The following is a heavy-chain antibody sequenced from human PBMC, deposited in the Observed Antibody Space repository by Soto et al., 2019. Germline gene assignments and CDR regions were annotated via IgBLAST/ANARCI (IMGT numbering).Heavy chain of an antibody. V-gene: IGHV1-18*01. D-gene: IGHD6-19*01. CDR1: GYTFTSYG. CDR3: AGEYSSGWSSDY. J-gene: IGHJ4*02. CDR2: ISAYNGNT. Sequence: ASVKVSCKASGYTFTSYGISWVRQAPGQGLEWMGWISAYNGNTNYAQKLQGRVTMTTDTSTSTAYMELRSLRSDDTAVYYCAGEYSSGWSSDYWGQGTLVTVSS.